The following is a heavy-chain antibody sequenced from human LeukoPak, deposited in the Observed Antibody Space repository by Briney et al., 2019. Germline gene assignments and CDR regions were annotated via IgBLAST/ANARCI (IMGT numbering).Heavy chain of an antibody. CDR2: IYNSGST. J-gene: IGHJ4*02. D-gene: IGHD5-12*01. CDR1: GGSISSYY. Sequence: PSETLSLTCTVSGGSISSYYWSWIRQPPGKGLERIAYIYNSGSTNYNPSLRSRVTISVDTSKNQFSLKLSSVTAADTAAYFCARGVRAGGYPYFDAWGQGTLVSVSS. V-gene: IGHV4-59*01. CDR3: ARGVRAGGYPYFDA.